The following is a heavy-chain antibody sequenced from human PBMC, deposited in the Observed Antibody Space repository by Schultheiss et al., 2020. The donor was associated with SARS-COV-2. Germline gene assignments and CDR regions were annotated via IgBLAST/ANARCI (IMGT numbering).Heavy chain of an antibody. CDR1: SDSISNYY. V-gene: IGHV4-59*08. J-gene: IGHJ4*02. CDR3: ARRVLRLTGDEGFDY. D-gene: IGHD4/OR15-4a*01. CDR2: IYFSGST. Sequence: SQTLSLTCTVSSDSISNYYWSWIRQPPGKGLEWIGYIYFSGSTNCNPSLKSRVTMSVDMSNDQFSLKLTSVTAADTAVYYCARRVLRLTGDEGFDYWGQGTLVTVSS.